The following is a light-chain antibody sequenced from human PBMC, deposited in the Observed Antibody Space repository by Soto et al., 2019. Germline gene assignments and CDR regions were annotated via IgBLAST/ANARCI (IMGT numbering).Light chain of an antibody. J-gene: IGLJ3*02. V-gene: IGLV4-69*01. CDR3: QTWGTGPWV. Sequence: QPVLTQSPSASVSLGASVKLTCTLSSGHSSYAIAWHQQQPEKGPRYLMKVNSDGSHSKGDGIPDRFSGSSSGAERYLTISSLQSEDEADYYCQTWGTGPWVFGGGTQLTVL. CDR2: VNSDGSH. CDR1: SGHSSYA.